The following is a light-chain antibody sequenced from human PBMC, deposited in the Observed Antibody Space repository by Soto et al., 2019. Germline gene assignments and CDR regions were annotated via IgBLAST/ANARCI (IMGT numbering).Light chain of an antibody. J-gene: IGLJ7*01. CDR1: SSNIGSNT. V-gene: IGLV1-44*01. Sequence: QSVLTQPPSASGTPGQRVTISCSGSSSNIGSNTLNWYQQLPGAAPKLLIYSNNQRPSGVPDRFSCSKSATSASLAISGLQSEDEAAYYCSPWDDSLNGLYVFGAGTQLTVL. CDR2: SNN. CDR3: SPWDDSLNGLYV.